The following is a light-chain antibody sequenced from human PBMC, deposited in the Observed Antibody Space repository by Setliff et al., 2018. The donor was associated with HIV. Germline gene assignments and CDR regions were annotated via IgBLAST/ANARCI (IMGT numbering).Light chain of an antibody. CDR3: SSYTTSTTFV. Sequence: HSVLTQPASVSGSPGQSITISCTGTSSDVGGYNYVSWYQQHPGKAPKLMIYDVSERPSGVSNRFSGSESGNTASLTISGLQAEDEADYYCSSYTTSTTFVFGTGTKVTVL. V-gene: IGLV2-14*01. CDR1: SSDVGGYNY. CDR2: DVS. J-gene: IGLJ1*01.